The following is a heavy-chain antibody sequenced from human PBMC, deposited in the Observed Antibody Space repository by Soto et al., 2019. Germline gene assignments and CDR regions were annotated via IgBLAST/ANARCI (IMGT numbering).Heavy chain of an antibody. V-gene: IGHV1-2*02. D-gene: IGHD3-3*01. Sequence: ASVKVSCKASGYTFTGYYMHWVRQAPGQGLEWMGWTNPNSGGTNYAQKFQGRVTMTRDTSISTAYMELSRLRSDDTAVYYCASPSALQYYDFWSGPNPLRNYYYGMDVWGQGTTVTVSS. J-gene: IGHJ6*02. CDR1: GYTFTGYY. CDR2: TNPNSGGT. CDR3: ASPSALQYYDFWSGPNPLRNYYYGMDV.